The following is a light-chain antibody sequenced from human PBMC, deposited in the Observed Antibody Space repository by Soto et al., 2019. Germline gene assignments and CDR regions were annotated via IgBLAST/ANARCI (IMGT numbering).Light chain of an antibody. V-gene: IGKV3-20*01. CDR1: QSVSSNL. CDR2: GAS. J-gene: IGKJ4*01. CDR3: RQYGTSLGFP. Sequence: ETVLTQSPGTLSLSPGERATLSCRASQSVSSNLLAWYQEKPGQAPRLLIFGASRRATGIPDRFSGSGSGTDFPLTITRLEPEDFAVYYCRQYGTSLGFPVGGGTKVDIK.